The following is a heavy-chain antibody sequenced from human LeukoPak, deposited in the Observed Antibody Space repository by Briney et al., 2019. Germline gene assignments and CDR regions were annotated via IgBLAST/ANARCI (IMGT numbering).Heavy chain of an antibody. CDR2: IRDGGRT. J-gene: IGHJ4*02. D-gene: IGHD3-10*01. CDR3: ARDPYSYGSGLFDY. V-gene: IGHV3-23*01. Sequence: GGSLRLSCATSGFTFSDYSMSWVRQAPGKGLEWISAIRDGGRTHYADSVKGRFTISRDNSKNTLYLQMNSLRAEDTAVYYCARDPYSYGSGLFDYWGQGTLVTVSS. CDR1: GFTFSDYS.